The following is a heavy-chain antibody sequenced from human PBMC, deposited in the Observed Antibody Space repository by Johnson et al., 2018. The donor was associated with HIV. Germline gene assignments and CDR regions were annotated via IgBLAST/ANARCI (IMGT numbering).Heavy chain of an antibody. V-gene: IGHV3-30*19. D-gene: IGHD1-26*01. CDR2: ISYDGSNK. Sequence: QVQLVESGGGVVQPGRSLRLSCAASGFTFSSYGMHWVRQAPGKGLEWVAIISYDGSNKYYADSVKGRFTISRDNSKNTLYLQMNSRRAEDTAVYYCAREWELLGSAFDIWGQGTMVTVSS. CDR3: AREWELLGSAFDI. J-gene: IGHJ3*02. CDR1: GFTFSSYG.